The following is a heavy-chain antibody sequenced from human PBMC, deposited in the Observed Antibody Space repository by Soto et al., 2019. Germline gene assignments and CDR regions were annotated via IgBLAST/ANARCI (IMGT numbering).Heavy chain of an antibody. Sequence: PSETLSLTCAVSGGSISSGGYSWSWIRQPPGKGLEWIGYIYHSGSTYYNPSLKSRVTISVDRSKNQFSLKLSSVTAADTAVYYCARICKFYCYDNSGIPFDPWGQGTLVTVSS. J-gene: IGHJ5*02. CDR1: GGSISSGGYS. CDR3: ARICKFYCYDNSGIPFDP. V-gene: IGHV4-30-2*01. CDR2: IYHSGST. D-gene: IGHD3-22*01.